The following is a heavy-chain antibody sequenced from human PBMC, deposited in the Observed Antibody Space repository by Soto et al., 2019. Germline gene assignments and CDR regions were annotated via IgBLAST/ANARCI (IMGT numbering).Heavy chain of an antibody. V-gene: IGHV1-8*01. D-gene: IGHD4-17*01. CDR2: MNPNSGNT. J-gene: IGHJ5*02. CDR1: GNTLTDLS. CDR3: ARVKYGAHWFDP. Sequence: ASVKVSCKVSGNTLTDLSMHWVRQATGQGLEWMGWMNPNSGNTGYAQKFQGRVTMTRNTSISTAYMELSSLRSEDTAVYYCARVKYGAHWFDPWGQGTLVTVSS.